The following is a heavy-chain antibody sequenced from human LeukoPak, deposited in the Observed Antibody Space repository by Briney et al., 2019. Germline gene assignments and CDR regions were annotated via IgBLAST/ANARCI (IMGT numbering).Heavy chain of an antibody. J-gene: IGHJ4*02. CDR2: IKSKTDGGTT. CDR3: TTDSGDYFDY. CDR1: GFTFSHAW. D-gene: IGHD4-17*01. V-gene: IGHV3-15*01. Sequence: PGGSLRLSXAASGFTFSHAWVTWVSQAPGKGLEWVGRIKSKTDGGTTDYAAPVKGRFTISRDDSKNTLYLQMNSLKTEDTAVYYCTTDSGDYFDYWGQGTLVTVSS.